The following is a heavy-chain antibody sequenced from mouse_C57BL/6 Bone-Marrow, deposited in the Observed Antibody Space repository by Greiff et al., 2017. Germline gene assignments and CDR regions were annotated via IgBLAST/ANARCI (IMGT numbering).Heavy chain of an antibody. CDR1: GYAFCSSW. CDR3: ASYYYGSSNPCDC. D-gene: IGHD1-1*01. CDR2: LYPGDGDT. V-gene: IGHV1-82*01. J-gene: IGHJ2*01. Sequence: SGPELVKPGASVKISCKASGYAFCSSWMNWVKQRPGKGLEWIGRLYPGDGDTNYNGKFKGKATLTADKSSSTAYMQLSSLTSEDSAVYFCASYYYGSSNPCDCWDEGTTLTVSS.